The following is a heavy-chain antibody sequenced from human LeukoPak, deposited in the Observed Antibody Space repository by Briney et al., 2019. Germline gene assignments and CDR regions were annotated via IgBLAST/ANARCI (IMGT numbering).Heavy chain of an antibody. V-gene: IGHV4-59*01. CDR2: IYYSGST. Sequence: SETLSLTCTVSGGSISSYYWSWIRQPPGKGLEWIGYIYYSGSTNYNPSLKSRVTISVDTSRNQFSLKLSSVTAADTAVYYCAREDYYDSSGYPNWFDPWGQGTLVTVSS. CDR1: GGSISSYY. D-gene: IGHD3-22*01. J-gene: IGHJ5*02. CDR3: AREDYYDSSGYPNWFDP.